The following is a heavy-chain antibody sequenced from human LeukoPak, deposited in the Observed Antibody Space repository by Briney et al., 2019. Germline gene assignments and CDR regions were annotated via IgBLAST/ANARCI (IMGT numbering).Heavy chain of an antibody. V-gene: IGHV5-51*01. CDR3: ARVSGYSYGPFDF. CDR2: IYPGDSDT. D-gene: IGHD5-18*01. Sequence: PGESLKISCKGSGYSFTSYWIGWVRQMPGKGLEWMGIIYPGDSDTRYSPSFQGQVTTSADKSISTAYLQWSSLKTSDTAMYYCARVSGYSYGPFDFWGQGTLVTVSS. J-gene: IGHJ4*02. CDR1: GYSFTSYW.